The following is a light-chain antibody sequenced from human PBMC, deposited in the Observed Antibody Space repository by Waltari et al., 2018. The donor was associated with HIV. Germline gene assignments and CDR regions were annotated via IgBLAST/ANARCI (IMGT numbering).Light chain of an antibody. V-gene: IGLV1-40*01. CDR2: GNS. CDR3: QSYDSSLSGSGV. Sequence: QSVLTEPPSVSGAPGQRVSLSSTGSGSDIRPGDDVPGYQQVPGTAPKLLIYGNSNRPSGVPDRFSGSKSGTSASLAITGLRTEDEAHYYCQSYDSSLSGSGVFGGGTKLTVL. J-gene: IGLJ3*02. CDR1: GSDIRPGDD.